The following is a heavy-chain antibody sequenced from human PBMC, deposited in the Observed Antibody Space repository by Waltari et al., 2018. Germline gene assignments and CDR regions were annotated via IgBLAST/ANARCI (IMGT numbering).Heavy chain of an antibody. Sequence: QVQLVQSGAEVKNPGASVKVSCRASGYSFTHYAMHWVRQAPGQRLEWMGWINAGNGNTKYSQKFQGRVTITSDTSASIVYMELSSLRSEDTAGYYCAREGQWPTWGQGTMVTVSS. D-gene: IGHD6-19*01. J-gene: IGHJ3*01. CDR1: GYSFTHYA. CDR2: INAGNGNT. V-gene: IGHV1-3*01. CDR3: AREGQWPT.